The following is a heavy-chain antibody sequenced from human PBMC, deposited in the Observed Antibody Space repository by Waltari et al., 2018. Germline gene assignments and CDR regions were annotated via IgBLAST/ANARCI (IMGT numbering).Heavy chain of an antibody. CDR3: ARPQFSSGWRPLGY. D-gene: IGHD6-19*01. CDR2: NNQSGST. J-gene: IGHJ4*02. V-gene: IGHV4-34*01. CDR1: GGSFSGYY. Sequence: QVQLQQWGAGLLKPSETLSLTCAVYGGSFSGYYWSWIRQPPGKGLEWIGENNQSGSTKYNPSRKSRVTISLDTSKNQFSLKLGAVTAADTAVYYCARPQFSSGWRPLGYWGQGTLVTVSS.